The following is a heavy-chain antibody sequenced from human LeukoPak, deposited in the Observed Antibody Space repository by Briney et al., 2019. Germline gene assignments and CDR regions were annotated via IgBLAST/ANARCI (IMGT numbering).Heavy chain of an antibody. CDR2: INHSGST. CDR3: ARGLRGYSYGARRDDY. D-gene: IGHD5-18*01. CDR1: GGSFSGYY. J-gene: IGHJ4*02. Sequence: SETLSPTCAVYGGSFSGYYWSWIRQPPGKGLEWIGEINHSGSTNYNPSLKSRVTISVDTSKNQFSLKLSSVTAADTAVYYCARGLRGYSYGARRDDYWGQGTLVTVSS. V-gene: IGHV4-34*01.